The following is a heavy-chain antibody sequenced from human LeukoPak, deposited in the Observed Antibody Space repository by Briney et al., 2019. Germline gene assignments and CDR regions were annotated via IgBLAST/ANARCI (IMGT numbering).Heavy chain of an antibody. D-gene: IGHD3-3*02. J-gene: IGHJ4*02. V-gene: IGHV3-21*01. CDR2: ISSSSSYI. CDR1: GFTFNSYS. CDR3: TRERSFSRNDF. Sequence: GGSLRLSCGASGFTFNSYSMSWVRQAPGKGLEWVSSISSSSSYIYYAESVKGRFTISRDNAKNSLYLQMNSLRVEDTAVYYCTRERSFSRNDFWGQGTKVTVSS.